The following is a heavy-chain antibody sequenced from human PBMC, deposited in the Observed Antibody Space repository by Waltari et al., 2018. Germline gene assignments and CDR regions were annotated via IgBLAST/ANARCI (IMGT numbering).Heavy chain of an antibody. D-gene: IGHD2-21*01. V-gene: IGHV2-70*04. J-gene: IGHJ3*02. Sequence: QVTLKESGPALVKPTQTLTLTCTFSGFSLSPSGMRVSWIRQPPGKALEWLARIDWDDDKCYSTSLKPRLTISKDTSKNQVVLTMTNMDPVDTATYYCARTAHIVVGSDAFDIWGQGTMVTVSS. CDR3: ARTAHIVVGSDAFDI. CDR2: IDWDDDK. CDR1: GFSLSPSGMR.